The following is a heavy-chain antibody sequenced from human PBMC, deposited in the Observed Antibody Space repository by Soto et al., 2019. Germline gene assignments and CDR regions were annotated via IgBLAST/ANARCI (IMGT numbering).Heavy chain of an antibody. V-gene: IGHV3-30*18. CDR2: ISYDGSNK. J-gene: IGHJ3*02. CDR3: AKDNGSGCDWLRVGDASDI. D-gene: IGHD5-12*01. Sequence: QVQLVESGGGVVQPGRSLSLSYAASGFTFSSYGMHWVRQAPGKGLEWVAVISYDGSNKYYADSVKGRLTISRDNSKNTLYLQMNSLRGEDTAVYYCAKDNGSGCDWLRVGDASDIWGQGTMVTVSS. CDR1: GFTFSSYG.